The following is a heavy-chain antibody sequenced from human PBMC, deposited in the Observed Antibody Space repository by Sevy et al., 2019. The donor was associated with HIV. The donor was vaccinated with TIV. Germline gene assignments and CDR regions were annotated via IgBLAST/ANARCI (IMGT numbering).Heavy chain of an antibody. Sequence: AGSLRLSCAASGFTFSSYTMHWVRQAPGKGLEWVANLIYDGSMKYYADSVKGRFTISRDNSKNTLYLQMNSLSAEDTAVYYCARDQRDYAGNVRTGWFDPWGQGILVTVSS. D-gene: IGHD4-17*01. CDR3: ARDQRDYAGNVRTGWFDP. CDR2: LIYDGSMK. CDR1: GFTFSSYT. V-gene: IGHV3-30-3*01. J-gene: IGHJ5*02.